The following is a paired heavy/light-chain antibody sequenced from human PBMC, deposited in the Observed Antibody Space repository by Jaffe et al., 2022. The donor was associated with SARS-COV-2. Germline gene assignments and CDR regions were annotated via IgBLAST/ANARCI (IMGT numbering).Light chain of an antibody. V-gene: IGLV2-14*03. CDR3: CSFTTSATYV. J-gene: IGLJ1*01. CDR2: DVS. CDR1: SSDVGGYNH. Sequence: QSALTQPASVSGSPGQWISISCTGTSSDVGGYNHVSWYQQHPGKAPKLMIYDVSDRPSGVSNRFSGSKSGNTASLTISGLRAEDEADYYCCSFTTSATYVFGAGTKVTVL.
Heavy chain of an antibody. V-gene: IGHV3-7*03. CDR2: IKPDGSEK. Sequence: EVQLVESGGGLVQPGESLRLSCAASGFTFSLYWMSWVRQAPGKGLEWVANIKPDGSEKAYVDSVKGRFTISRDNAKNSLYLQMNGLRAEDTAVYYCARDDAAVAGSYWGQGTLVIVSS. D-gene: IGHD6-19*01. CDR3: ARDDAAVAGSY. CDR1: GFTFSLYW. J-gene: IGHJ4*02.